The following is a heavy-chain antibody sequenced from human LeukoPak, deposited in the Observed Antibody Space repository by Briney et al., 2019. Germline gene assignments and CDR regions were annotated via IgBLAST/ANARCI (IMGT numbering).Heavy chain of an antibody. D-gene: IGHD3-16*01. J-gene: IGHJ3*02. V-gene: IGHV3-21*01. CDR2: LSSSSSYI. CDR1: GFTFSSYS. Sequence: PGGSLRLSCAASGFTFSSYSMNWVRQAPGKGLEWVSSLSSSSSYIYYADSVKGRFTISRDNAGNSLYLQMNSLRADDAAVYFCARLSSWVFEIWGQGTMVTVSS. CDR3: ARLSSWVFEI.